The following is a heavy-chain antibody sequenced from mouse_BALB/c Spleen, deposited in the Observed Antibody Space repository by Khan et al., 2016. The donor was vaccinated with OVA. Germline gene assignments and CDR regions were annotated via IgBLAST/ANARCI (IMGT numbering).Heavy chain of an antibody. CDR3: APAGTGDYFDY. V-gene: IGHV14-3*02. D-gene: IGHD4-1*01. CDR1: GFNIKDTH. J-gene: IGHJ2*01. Sequence: VRLQQSGAELVKPGASVKLSCTASGFNIKDTHMHWVKQRPEQGLEWIGRIDPANDSSKYDPRFQGKATITADTSSNTAYLHLSSLTSEDTAVYYCAPAGTGDYFDYWGQGTTLTVSS. CDR2: IDPANDSS.